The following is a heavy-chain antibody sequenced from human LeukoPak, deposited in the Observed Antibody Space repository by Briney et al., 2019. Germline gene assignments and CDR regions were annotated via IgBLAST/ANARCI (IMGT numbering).Heavy chain of an antibody. CDR1: GGTFSSYA. D-gene: IGHD1-26*01. CDR2: IIPIFGTA. V-gene: IGHV1-69*06. CDR3: ATVIVGATYYFDY. J-gene: IGHJ4*02. Sequence: ASVKVSCKASGGTFSSYAISWVRQAPGQGLEWMGGIIPIFGTANYAQKFQGRVTMTEDTSTDTAYMELSSLRSEDTAVYYCATVIVGATYYFDYWCQGTLVTVSS.